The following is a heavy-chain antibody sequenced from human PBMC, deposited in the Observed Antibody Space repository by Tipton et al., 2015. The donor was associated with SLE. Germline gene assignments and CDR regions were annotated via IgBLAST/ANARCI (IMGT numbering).Heavy chain of an antibody. Sequence: TLSLTCTVSGGSIFSSYWSWIRQHPGRGLEWIGYIYYSGSTNYNPSLKSRVTISVDTSKNQFSLKLSSVTAADTAVYYCARAEGSWDAFDIWGQGTMVTVSS. CDR1: GGSIFSSY. J-gene: IGHJ3*02. CDR3: ARAEGSWDAFDI. CDR2: IYYSGST. V-gene: IGHV4-59*01. D-gene: IGHD2-15*01.